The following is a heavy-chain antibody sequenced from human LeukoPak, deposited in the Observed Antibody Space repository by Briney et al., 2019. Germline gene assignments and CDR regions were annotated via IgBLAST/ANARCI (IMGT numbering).Heavy chain of an antibody. CDR3: GRGGRWLVTGYFQH. D-gene: IGHD6-19*01. Sequence: SETLSLTCAVYGGSFSGYYWSWIRQPPGKGLEWIGEINHSGSTNYNPSLKSRVTISVDTSKNQFSLKLSSVTAADTAVYYCGRGGRWLVTGYFQHWGQGTLVTVSS. V-gene: IGHV4-34*01. J-gene: IGHJ1*01. CDR2: INHSGST. CDR1: GGSFSGYY.